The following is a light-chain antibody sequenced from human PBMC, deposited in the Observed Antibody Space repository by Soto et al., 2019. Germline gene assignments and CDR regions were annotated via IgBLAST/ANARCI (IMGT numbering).Light chain of an antibody. V-gene: IGKV3-20*01. CDR1: QSVSSN. Sequence: EIVMTQSPATLSVSPGERATLSCRASQSVSSNLAWYQQKPGQAPRLLIYGASSRATGIPDRFSGSGSGTDFTLTISRLEPEDFAVYYCQQYGNSPPETFGQGTRLGIK. J-gene: IGKJ5*01. CDR2: GAS. CDR3: QQYGNSPPET.